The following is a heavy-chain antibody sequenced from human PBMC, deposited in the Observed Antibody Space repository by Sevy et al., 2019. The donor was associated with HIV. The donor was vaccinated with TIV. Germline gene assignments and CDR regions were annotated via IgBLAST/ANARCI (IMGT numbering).Heavy chain of an antibody. J-gene: IGHJ4*02. V-gene: IGHV3-30*18. CDR3: AKTEAAVAGTFDY. Sequence: GGSLRLSCAASGFTFSSYGMHWVRQAPGKGLEWVAVISYDGSNKYYADSVKGRFTISRDNSKNTLYLQMNSLRAEDTAVYYCAKTEAAVAGTFDYWGQGTLVTVSS. D-gene: IGHD6-19*01. CDR2: ISYDGSNK. CDR1: GFTFSSYG.